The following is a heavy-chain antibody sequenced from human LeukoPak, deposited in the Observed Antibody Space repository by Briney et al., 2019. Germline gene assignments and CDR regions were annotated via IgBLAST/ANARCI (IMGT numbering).Heavy chain of an antibody. J-gene: IGHJ3*02. CDR3: TTGSFYDILTGYYTLDAFDI. V-gene: IGHV3-15*01. D-gene: IGHD3-9*01. Sequence: GGPLRLSCAASGFTFSNAWMSWVRQAPGKGLEWVGRIKSKTDGGTTDYAAPVKGRFTISRDDSKNTLYLQMNSLKTEDTAVYYCTTGSFYDILTGYYTLDAFDIWGQGTMVTVSS. CDR1: GFTFSNAW. CDR2: IKSKTDGGTT.